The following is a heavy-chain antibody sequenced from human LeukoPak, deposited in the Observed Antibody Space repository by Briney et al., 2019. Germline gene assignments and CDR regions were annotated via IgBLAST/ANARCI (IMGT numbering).Heavy chain of an antibody. CDR1: GGSFSGYY. V-gene: IGHV4-59*01. CDR2: VYNSGST. D-gene: IGHD1-7*01. J-gene: IGHJ4*02. Sequence: SETLSLTCAVYGGSFSGYYWSWIRQPPGKGLEWIGYVYNSGSTNYNPSLKSRVTTSVDMSKNQFSLKLTSVTAADTAVYYCARGSSNWNYDPNLDYWGQGTLVSVSS. CDR3: ARGSSNWNYDPNLDY.